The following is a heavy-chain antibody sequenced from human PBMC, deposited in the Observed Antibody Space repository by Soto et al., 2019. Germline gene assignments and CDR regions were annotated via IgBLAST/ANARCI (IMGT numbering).Heavy chain of an antibody. D-gene: IGHD3-3*01. Sequence: GSLRLSCGASGFTVSNYWMSWVRQAPGKGLEWVANINQDGSERYYVDSVKGRFTISRDNAKFSLYLQMNNLKTEDTAVYFCTTDNMFGVTSPQFHHWGQGTLVTVSS. J-gene: IGHJ1*01. CDR1: GFTVSNYW. CDR2: INQDGSER. V-gene: IGHV3-7*03. CDR3: TTDNMFGVTSPQFHH.